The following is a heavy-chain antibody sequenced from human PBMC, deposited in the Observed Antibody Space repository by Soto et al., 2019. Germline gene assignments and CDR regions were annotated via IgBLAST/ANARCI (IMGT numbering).Heavy chain of an antibody. V-gene: IGHV3-23*01. CDR3: ARKEEDDHVWGKSPLD. CDR2: INGPGDDT. Sequence: GGSLRLSCAASGFTFHNYAMSWVRQAPGKGLEWVSSINGPGDDTYYADSVKGRFTISRDNSKNTLYLQMNSLRAEDTALYYCARKEEDDHVWGKSPLDWGQGTLVTVSS. CDR1: GFTFHNYA. D-gene: IGHD3-16*01. J-gene: IGHJ4*03.